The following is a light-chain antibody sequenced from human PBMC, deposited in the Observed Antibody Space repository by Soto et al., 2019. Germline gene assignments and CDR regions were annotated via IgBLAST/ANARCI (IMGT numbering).Light chain of an antibody. J-gene: IGKJ1*01. CDR2: KAS. V-gene: IGKV1-5*03. CDR1: QSINGW. CDR3: QQYDSFPWT. Sequence: DIQLTQSASTLSASVGDRVTITCRASQSINGWLAWYQQKPGQAPNLLIYKASTLESGVPSRFSGSGSGTEFTLTVSSLQPDDFATYYCQQYDSFPWTFGQGTKVDIK.